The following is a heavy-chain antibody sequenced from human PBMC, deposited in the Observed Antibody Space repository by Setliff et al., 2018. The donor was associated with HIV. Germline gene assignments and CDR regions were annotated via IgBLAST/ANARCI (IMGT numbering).Heavy chain of an antibody. CDR3: ARVRLYNTALDY. V-gene: IGHV3-30*04. CDR1: GFTFSSYV. D-gene: IGHD3-3*01. Sequence: PGGSLRLSCAASGFTFSSYVMHWVRQAPGKGLEWVAVISYDGSNKYYADSVKGRFTISRDNSKNTLYLQMNSLRAEDTAVYYCARVRLYNTALDYWGQGTLVTVSS. CDR2: ISYDGSNK. J-gene: IGHJ4*02.